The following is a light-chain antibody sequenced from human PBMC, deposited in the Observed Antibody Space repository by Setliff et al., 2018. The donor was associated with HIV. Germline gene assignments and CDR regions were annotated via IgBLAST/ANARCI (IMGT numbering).Light chain of an antibody. CDR2: EVS. CDR3: SSYRSNNPYV. V-gene: IGLV2-14*01. Sequence: QSALAQPASVSGAPGPSSTITCTGTNSDVGGYNYVSWYQQYPGKAPKLMIYEVSNRPSGVSNRFSGSKAGSTASLTISVLQAEDEAEYYCSSYRSNNPYVFGTGTKVTVL. CDR1: NSDVGGYNY. J-gene: IGLJ1*01.